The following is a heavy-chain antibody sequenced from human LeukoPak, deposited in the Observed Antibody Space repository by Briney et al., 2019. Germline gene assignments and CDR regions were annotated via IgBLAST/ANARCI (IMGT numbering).Heavy chain of an antibody. D-gene: IGHD5-18*01. V-gene: IGHV4-59*01. CDR1: GGSISSYY. Sequence: SETLSLTCTVSGGSISSYYWNWIRQSPGKGLEWIGYVHDSGSTNYNPSLKSRVTMSLDTSKNQFSLKLSSVTAADTAVYYCARMLDSYGSDYFDYWGQGALVTVSS. CDR2: VHDSGST. J-gene: IGHJ4*02. CDR3: ARMLDSYGSDYFDY.